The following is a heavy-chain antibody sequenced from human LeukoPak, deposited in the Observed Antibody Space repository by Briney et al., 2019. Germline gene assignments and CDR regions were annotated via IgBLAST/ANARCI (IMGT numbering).Heavy chain of an antibody. CDR3: SNSPPTYGDLDY. CDR1: GFTFSGYW. D-gene: IGHD2-21*01. Sequence: PGGSLRLSCAASGFTFSGYWMHWVRQGPGKGLVWVSRINTDGSSASYADSVKGRFTISRDNSKNTLSLQMNNLRVDDTAIYYCSNSPPTYGDLDYWGQGTLVTVSS. V-gene: IGHV3-74*01. CDR2: INTDGSSA. J-gene: IGHJ4*02.